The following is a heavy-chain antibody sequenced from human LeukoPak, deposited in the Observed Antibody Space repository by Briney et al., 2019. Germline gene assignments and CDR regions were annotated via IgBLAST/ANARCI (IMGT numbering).Heavy chain of an antibody. V-gene: IGHV3-21*01. Sequence: GGSLRLSCAASGFTFSSYSMNWVRQAPGKGLEWVSSISSSSSYIYYADSVKGRFTISRDNAKSSLYLQMNSLRAEDTAVYYCARVKDGYNCLDDYWGQGTLVTVSS. CDR3: ARVKDGYNCLDDY. D-gene: IGHD5-24*01. CDR1: GFTFSSYS. J-gene: IGHJ4*02. CDR2: ISSSSSYI.